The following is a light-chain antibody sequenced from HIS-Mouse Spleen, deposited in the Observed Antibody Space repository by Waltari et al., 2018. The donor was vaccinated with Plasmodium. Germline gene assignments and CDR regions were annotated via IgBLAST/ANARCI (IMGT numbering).Light chain of an antibody. Sequence: SYELTQPPSVSVSPGQTARITCSGDALPKKYAYWYQQKSGQAPVLVIYEDSKRPSGMPERLSVFSSGTRATLTISGAHVEDEADYYCYSTDSSGNHRVFGGGTKLTVL. J-gene: IGLJ3*02. CDR2: EDS. CDR1: ALPKKY. V-gene: IGLV3-10*01. CDR3: YSTDSSGNHRV.